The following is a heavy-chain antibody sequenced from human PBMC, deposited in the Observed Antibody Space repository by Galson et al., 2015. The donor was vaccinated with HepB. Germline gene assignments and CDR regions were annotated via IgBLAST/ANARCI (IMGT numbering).Heavy chain of an antibody. J-gene: IGHJ4*02. CDR2: IYHSGST. Sequence: TLSLTCAVSGGSISSGGYSWSWIRQPPGKGLEWIGYIYHSGSTYYNPSLKSRVTISVDRSKNQFSLKLSSVTAADTAVYYCARAYSNPTPRYFDYWGQGTLVTVSS. CDR1: GGSISSGGYS. V-gene: IGHV4-30-2*01. D-gene: IGHD4-11*01. CDR3: ARAYSNPTPRYFDY.